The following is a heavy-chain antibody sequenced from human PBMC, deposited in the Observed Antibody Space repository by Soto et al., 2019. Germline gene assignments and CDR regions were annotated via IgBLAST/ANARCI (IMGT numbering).Heavy chain of an antibody. CDR1: GGTFRSYT. CDR3: ARDEWFGELKNYYYYGMDV. V-gene: IGHV1-69*08. CDR2: IIPILGIA. D-gene: IGHD3-10*01. Sequence: QVQLVQSGAEVKKPGSSVKVSCKASGGTFRSYTISWVRQAPGQGLEWMGRIIPILGIANYAQKFQGRVTITADKSTSTAYMELSSLRSEDTAVYYCARDEWFGELKNYYYYGMDVWGQGTTVTVSS. J-gene: IGHJ6*02.